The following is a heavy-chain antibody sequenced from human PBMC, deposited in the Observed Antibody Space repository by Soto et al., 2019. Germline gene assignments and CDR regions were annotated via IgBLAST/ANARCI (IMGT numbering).Heavy chain of an antibody. CDR2: IWYDGSNK. CDR1: GFTFSSYG. D-gene: IGHD3-10*01. J-gene: IGHJ6*02. Sequence: QVQLVESGGGVVQPGRSLRLSCAASGFTFSSYGMHWVRQAPGKGLEWVAVIWYDGSNKYYADSVKGRFTISRDNSKNPLYLQMNSLRAEDTAVYYCARDVRRRGYYYYGMDVWGQGTTVTVSS. CDR3: ARDVRRRGYYYYGMDV. V-gene: IGHV3-33*01.